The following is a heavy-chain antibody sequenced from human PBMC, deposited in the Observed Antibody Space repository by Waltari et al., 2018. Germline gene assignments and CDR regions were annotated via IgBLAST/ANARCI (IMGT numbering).Heavy chain of an antibody. CDR3: ARDRGRGLYLDT. J-gene: IGHJ4*02. Sequence: QLQLQESGPGLVRPSGTLSLLCAVSGDSMGSPECWSWVRQPPGKGLEWIGQVRGDGRTNYNPSFASRVIISLDMSTHHFALEVTSATAADTALYYCARDRGRGLYLDTWGQGILVTVAP. V-gene: IGHV4-4*02. CDR2: VRGDGRT. D-gene: IGHD2-15*01. CDR1: GDSMGSPEC.